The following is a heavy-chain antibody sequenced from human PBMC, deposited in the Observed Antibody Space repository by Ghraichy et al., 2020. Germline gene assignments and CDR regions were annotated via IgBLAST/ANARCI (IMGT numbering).Heavy chain of an antibody. V-gene: IGHV4-34*01. CDR3: ARYKDDRGSSWYEFNYYYYYMDV. CDR2: INHSGST. Sequence: SETLSLTCAVYGGSFSGYYWSWIRQPPGKGLEWIGEINHSGSTNYNPSLKSRVTISVDTSKNQFSLKLSSVTAADTAVYYCARYKDDRGSSWYEFNYYYYYMDVWGKGTTVTVSS. CDR1: GGSFSGYY. D-gene: IGHD6-13*01. J-gene: IGHJ6*03.